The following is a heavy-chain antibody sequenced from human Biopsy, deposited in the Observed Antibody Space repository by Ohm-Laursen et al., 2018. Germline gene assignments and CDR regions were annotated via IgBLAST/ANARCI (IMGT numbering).Heavy chain of an antibody. CDR1: GGIFSRYV. D-gene: IGHD2-2*02. Sequence: ASVKVSCKASGGIFSRYVMSWVRQAPGQGLEWMGRIIPLLGITNYAERFQGRVTISVDRPTSTAYMELSSLKSEDTAVYYCAREYPEGDVWGQGTSVTVSS. V-gene: IGHV1-69*04. CDR3: AREYPEGDV. CDR2: IIPLLGIT. J-gene: IGHJ6*02.